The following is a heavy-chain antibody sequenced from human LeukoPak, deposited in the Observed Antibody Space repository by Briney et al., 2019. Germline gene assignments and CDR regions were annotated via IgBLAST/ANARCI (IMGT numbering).Heavy chain of an antibody. CDR1: GFTFSSYG. Sequence: GGSLRLSCAASGFTFSSYGMHWVRHAPGKGLEWVAFIRYDGSNKYYADSVKGRFTISRDNSKNTLYLQMNSLRAEDTAVYYCAKASRSYGSGSYISPFDYWGQGTLVTVSS. V-gene: IGHV3-30*02. CDR2: IRYDGSNK. D-gene: IGHD3-10*01. CDR3: AKASRSYGSGSYISPFDY. J-gene: IGHJ4*02.